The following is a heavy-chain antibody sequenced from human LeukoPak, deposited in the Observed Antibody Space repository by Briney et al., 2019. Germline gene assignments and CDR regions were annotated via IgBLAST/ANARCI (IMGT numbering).Heavy chain of an antibody. Sequence: QPGGSLRLSCAASGFTFSSYEMNWVRQAPEKGLEWVSYISSSGSTIYYADSVKGRFTISRDNAKNSLYLQMNSLRAEDTAVYYCAKKHTAAGPKSNWFDPWGQGTLVTVSS. D-gene: IGHD6-13*01. CDR3: AKKHTAAGPKSNWFDP. CDR2: ISSSGSTI. J-gene: IGHJ5*02. CDR1: GFTFSSYE. V-gene: IGHV3-48*03.